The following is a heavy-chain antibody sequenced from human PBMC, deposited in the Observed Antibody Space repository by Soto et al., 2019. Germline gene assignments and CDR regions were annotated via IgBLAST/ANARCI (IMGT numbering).Heavy chain of an antibody. Sequence: EVQLVQSGAEVKKPGESLRISCKGSGYTFSSYWIAWVRQMPGKGLEWMGIIYPGDSETRITPSFQGQVTISADKSINTAYLQWSSLRASVTAIYYCARVRGCSGGTCYPFDYWGQGTLVTVSS. CDR2: IYPGDSET. V-gene: IGHV5-51*03. CDR3: ARVRGCSGGTCYPFDY. J-gene: IGHJ4*02. D-gene: IGHD2-15*01. CDR1: GYTFSSYW.